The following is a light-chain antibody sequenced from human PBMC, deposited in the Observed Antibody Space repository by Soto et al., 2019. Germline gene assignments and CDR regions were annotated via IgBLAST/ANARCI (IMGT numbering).Light chain of an antibody. V-gene: IGKV1-39*01. CDR1: QSISSY. Sequence: DIPMTQSPSSLSASVGDRVTITCRASQSISSYLNWYQQKPGKATKPLIYASSSLPSGVQSRFSVSGSGTDVTLTISSLQPEDFATYYSQQSYSTPRTFGQGTKLEIK. CDR2: ASS. CDR3: QQSYSTPRT. J-gene: IGKJ2*01.